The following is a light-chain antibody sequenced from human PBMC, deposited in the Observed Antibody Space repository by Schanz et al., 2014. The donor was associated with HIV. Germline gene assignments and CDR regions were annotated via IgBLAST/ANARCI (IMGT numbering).Light chain of an antibody. CDR1: NSDVGAYNF. V-gene: IGLV2-14*03. CDR3: SSYSRTNTVL. CDR2: DVT. J-gene: IGLJ2*01. Sequence: QSALTQPASVSGSPGQSITISCTGTNSDVGAYNFVSWYQQHPGRGPQLLIFDVTNRPSGISDRFSGSKSGTTASLTISGLQTDDDADYYCSSYSRTNTVLFGGGTKLTVL.